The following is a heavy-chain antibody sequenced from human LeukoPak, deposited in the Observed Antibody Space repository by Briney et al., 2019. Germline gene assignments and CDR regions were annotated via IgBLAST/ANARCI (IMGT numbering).Heavy chain of an antibody. CDR1: GYSFTSYW. J-gene: IGHJ4*02. CDR2: IYPGDSDT. V-gene: IGHV5-51*01. CDR3: ARRDCSSTSCYNLDY. Sequence: GESLKISCKGSGYSFTSYWIGRVRQMPGKGLEWMGIIYPGDSDTRYSPSFQGQVTISADKSISTAYLQWSSLKASDTAMYYCARRDCSSTSCYNLDYWGQGTLVTVSS. D-gene: IGHD2-2*02.